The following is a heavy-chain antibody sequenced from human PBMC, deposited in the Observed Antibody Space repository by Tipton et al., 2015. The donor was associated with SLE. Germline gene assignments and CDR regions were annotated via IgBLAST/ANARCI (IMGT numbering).Heavy chain of an antibody. D-gene: IGHD2-21*02. J-gene: IGHJ6*02. V-gene: IGHV3-48*03. Sequence: SLRLSCVASGFIFSNYEMYWVRQAPGKGLERVSHINNSGSSRYSADSVMGRFTISRDNAKNSLYLQMNSLRAEDTAVYYCARGYIVVVTGYYYGMDVWGQVTTVTVSS. CDR1: GFIFSNYE. CDR2: INNSGSSR. CDR3: ARGYIVVVTGYYYGMDV.